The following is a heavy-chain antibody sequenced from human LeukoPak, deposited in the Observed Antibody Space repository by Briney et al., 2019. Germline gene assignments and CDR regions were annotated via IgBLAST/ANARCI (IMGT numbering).Heavy chain of an antibody. V-gene: IGHV4-59*01. D-gene: IGHD3-10*01. Sequence: SETLSLTCTVSGGSISSYYWSWIRQPPGKGLEWIGFIYYSGSTNDNPSLRSRVTISVDTSKKQFSLKLCSVTAADTAVYYCARGESPNYYFDYWGQGILVTVSS. CDR1: GGSISSYY. CDR3: ARGESPNYYFDY. J-gene: IGHJ4*02. CDR2: IYYSGST.